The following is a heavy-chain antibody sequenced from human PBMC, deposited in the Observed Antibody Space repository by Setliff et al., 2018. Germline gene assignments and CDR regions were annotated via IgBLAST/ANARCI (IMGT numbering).Heavy chain of an antibody. Sequence: SETLSLTCIVAGDSISNTGYYWGWIRQPPGKGLEWIGRIYNSGTTNYNPSLKSRVTISADTSNNSFSLNLFSVTAADTAVYYCAGRDYGGGDSWGHGTLVTVSS. J-gene: IGHJ5*01. CDR2: IYNSGTT. CDR1: GDSISNTGYY. D-gene: IGHD4-17*01. V-gene: IGHV4-39*02. CDR3: AGRDYGGGDS.